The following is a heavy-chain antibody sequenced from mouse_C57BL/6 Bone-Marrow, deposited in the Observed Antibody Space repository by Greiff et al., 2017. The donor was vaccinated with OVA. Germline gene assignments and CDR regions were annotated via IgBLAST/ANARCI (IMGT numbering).Heavy chain of an antibody. J-gene: IGHJ1*03. CDR1: GYTFTDYE. CDR2: IDPETGGT. V-gene: IGHV1-15*01. CDR3: TRERAWYFDV. Sequence: VQLQQSGAELVRPGASVTLSCKASGYTFTDYEMHWVKQTPVHGLEWIGAIDPETGGTAYNQKFKGKAILTADKSSSTAYMELRSLTSEDSAVYYCTRERAWYFDVWGTGTTVTVSS. D-gene: IGHD3-3*01.